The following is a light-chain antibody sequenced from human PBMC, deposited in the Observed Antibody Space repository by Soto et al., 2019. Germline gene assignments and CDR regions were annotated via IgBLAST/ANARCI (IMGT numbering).Light chain of an antibody. CDR2: SAS. CDR3: QQSDSVPWT. V-gene: IGKV1-39*01. J-gene: IGKJ1*01. Sequence: DIPMTQSPPSLSASLGDRVTITCRASQNIDIFLNWYQKKPGKAPKLLIHSASSLQSGVPSTFSGSGSGKDFTLTISSLQPEDFATYYCQQSDSVPWTFGQGTTVEI. CDR1: QNIDIF.